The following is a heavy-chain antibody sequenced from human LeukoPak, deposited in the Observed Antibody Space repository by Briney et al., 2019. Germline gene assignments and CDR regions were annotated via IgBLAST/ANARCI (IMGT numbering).Heavy chain of an antibody. CDR2: IRSKAYGGTT. Sequence: PGGSLRLSCAASGFTFSNAWMSWVRQAPGKGLEWVGFIRSKAYGGTTEYAASVKGRFTISRDDSKSIAYLQMNSLKTEDTAVYYCTRASSGWRYFDYWGQGTLVTVSS. CDR3: TRASSGWRYFDY. CDR1: GFTFSNAW. J-gene: IGHJ4*02. D-gene: IGHD6-19*01. V-gene: IGHV3-49*04.